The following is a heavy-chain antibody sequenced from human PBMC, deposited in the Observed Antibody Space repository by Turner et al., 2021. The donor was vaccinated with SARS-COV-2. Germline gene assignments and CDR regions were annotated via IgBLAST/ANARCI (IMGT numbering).Heavy chain of an antibody. CDR3: ARLRYFDWSYYFDY. CDR2: IYYSGST. CDR1: GGSISSGGYY. J-gene: IGHJ4*02. D-gene: IGHD3-9*01. V-gene: IGHV4-31*03. Sequence: QVQLQESGPGLVTPSQTLSLTCTVSGGSISSGGYYWSWIRQHPGKGLRWIGYIYYSGSTYYNPSLKSRVTISVDTSKNQFSLKLSSVIAADTAVYYCARLRYFDWSYYFDYWGQGTLVTVSS.